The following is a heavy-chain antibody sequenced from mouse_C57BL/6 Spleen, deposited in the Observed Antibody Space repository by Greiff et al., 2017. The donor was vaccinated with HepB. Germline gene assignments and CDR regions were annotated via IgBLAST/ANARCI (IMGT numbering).Heavy chain of an antibody. J-gene: IGHJ4*01. Sequence: QVQLQQPGAELVKPGASVKLSCKASGYTFTSYWMHWVKQRPGRGLEWIGRIDPNSGGTKYNEKFKSKATLTVDKPSSTAYMQLSILTSEDSAVYYCAGHYYGSSLYAMDYWGQGTSVTVSS. CDR1: GYTFTSYW. D-gene: IGHD1-1*01. CDR2: IDPNSGGT. V-gene: IGHV1-72*01. CDR3: AGHYYGSSLYAMDY.